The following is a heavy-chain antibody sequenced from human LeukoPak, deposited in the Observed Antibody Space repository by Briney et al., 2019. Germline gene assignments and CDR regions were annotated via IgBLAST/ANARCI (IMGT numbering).Heavy chain of an antibody. V-gene: IGHV1-8*01. CDR2: MNPNSGNT. D-gene: IGHD3-3*01. CDR3: ARVLFGVVPIHYYYYYGMDV. CDR1: GYTFTSYD. Sequence: ASVKVSCKASGYTFTSYDINWVRQATGQGLEWMGWMNPNSGNTGYAQKFQGRVTMTRNTSISTAYMELSSLRSEDTAVYYCARVLFGVVPIHYYYYYGMDVWGQGTTVTVSS. J-gene: IGHJ6*02.